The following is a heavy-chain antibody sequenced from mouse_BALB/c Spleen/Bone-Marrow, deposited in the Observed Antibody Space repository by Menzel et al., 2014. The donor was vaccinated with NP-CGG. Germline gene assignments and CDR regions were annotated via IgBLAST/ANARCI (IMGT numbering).Heavy chain of an antibody. J-gene: IGHJ2*01. CDR3: VRDWDFDY. CDR1: GFTFNTYA. D-gene: IGHD4-1*01. V-gene: IGHV10-1*02. Sequence: EVKLMESGGGLGQPKGSLKVSCAASGFTFNTYAMNWVRQAPGKGLEWVARTRSKSHNYATFYADSVKDRFTISRDDSQNMRDLQMINLKTEDPAMYYCVRDWDFDYWGQGTTLTVSS. CDR2: TRSKSHNYAT.